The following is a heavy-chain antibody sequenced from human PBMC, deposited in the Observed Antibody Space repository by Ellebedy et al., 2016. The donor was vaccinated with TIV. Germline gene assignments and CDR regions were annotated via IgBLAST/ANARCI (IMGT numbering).Heavy chain of an antibody. D-gene: IGHD4-23*01. CDR1: GYTFTSYF. CDR2: INPSVGST. Sequence: AASVKVSCKASGYTFTSYFMHWVRQAPGQGLEWMGIINPSVGSTTYAQKLQGRVTMTRDTSTSTVYMELSSLRSDDTAVYYCARGFRYGSGRWPLDHWGQGTLVTVSS. V-gene: IGHV1-46*04. CDR3: ARGFRYGSGRWPLDH. J-gene: IGHJ4*02.